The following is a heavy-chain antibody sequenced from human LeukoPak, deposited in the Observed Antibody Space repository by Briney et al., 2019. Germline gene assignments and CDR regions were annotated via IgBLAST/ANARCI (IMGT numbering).Heavy chain of an antibody. Sequence: GSLRLSCAASGFTFSNYDMHWVRQATGKGLEWVSAIGTAGDTYYPGYVKGRFTISRENAKNSLYLQMNSLRAGDTAVYYCARGPATVTASYYYGMDVWGQGTTVTVSS. D-gene: IGHD4-17*01. V-gene: IGHV3-13*01. J-gene: IGHJ6*02. CDR2: IGTAGDT. CDR3: ARGPATVTASYYYGMDV. CDR1: GFTFSNYD.